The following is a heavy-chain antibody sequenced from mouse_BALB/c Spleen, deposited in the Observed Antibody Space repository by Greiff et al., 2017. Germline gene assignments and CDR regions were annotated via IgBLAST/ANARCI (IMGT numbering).Heavy chain of an antibody. Sequence: EVQGVESGGGLVQPGGSRKLSCAASGFTFSSFGMHWVRQAPEKGLEWVAYISSGSSTIYYADTVKGRFTISRDNPKNTLFLQMTSLRSEDTAMYYCARAYYGNYVWYFDVWGAGTTVTVSS. CDR1: GFTFSSFG. V-gene: IGHV5-17*02. D-gene: IGHD2-10*01. J-gene: IGHJ1*01. CDR2: ISSGSSTI. CDR3: ARAYYGNYVWYFDV.